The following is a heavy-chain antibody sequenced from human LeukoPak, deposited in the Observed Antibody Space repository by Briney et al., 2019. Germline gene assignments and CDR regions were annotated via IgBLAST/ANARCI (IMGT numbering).Heavy chain of an antibody. J-gene: IGHJ4*02. CDR1: GGSFSGYY. V-gene: IGHV4-34*01. Sequence: SETLSLTCAVYGGSFSGYYWSWIRQPPGKGLEWIGEINHSGSTNYNPSLKSRVTISVDTSKNQFSLKLSSVTAADTAVYYCARGIPRYYVYVTLDYFDYWGQGTLVTVSS. D-gene: IGHD3-3*01. CDR3: ARGIPRYYVYVTLDYFDY. CDR2: INHSGST.